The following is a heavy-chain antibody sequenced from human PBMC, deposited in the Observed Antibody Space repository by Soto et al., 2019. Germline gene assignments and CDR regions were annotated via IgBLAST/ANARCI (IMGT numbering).Heavy chain of an antibody. CDR2: ISAYNGNT. J-gene: IGHJ4*02. CDR3: ATPAGSRQYNWNNQPFDY. CDR1: GYTFTSYG. V-gene: IGHV1-18*04. D-gene: IGHD1-20*01. Sequence: QVQLVQSGAEVKKPGASVKVSCKASGYTFTSYGISWVRQAPGQGLEWMGWISAYNGNTNYAQKLQGRVTMTTDTATSTADRELRSLRSDDTAVYYCATPAGSRQYNWNNQPFDYWGQGTLVTVSS.